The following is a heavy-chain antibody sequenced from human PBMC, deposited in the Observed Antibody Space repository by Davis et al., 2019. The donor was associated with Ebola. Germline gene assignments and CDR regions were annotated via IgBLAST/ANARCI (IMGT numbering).Heavy chain of an antibody. J-gene: IGHJ4*02. V-gene: IGHV4-61*01. D-gene: IGHD1-26*01. CDR1: GGSVSSGSYS. CDR3: ARDTGAQWEVRGFDY. Sequence: PSETLSLTCTVSGGSVSSGSYSWSWIRQPPGKGLEWIGNLYYTGRTNYNPSLKSRVTISVDTSKNQFSLKLSSVTAADTAVYYCARDTGAQWEVRGFDYWGQGTLVTVSS. CDR2: LYYTGRT.